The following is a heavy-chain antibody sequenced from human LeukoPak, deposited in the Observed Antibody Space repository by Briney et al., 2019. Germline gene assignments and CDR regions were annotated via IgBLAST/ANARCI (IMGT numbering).Heavy chain of an antibody. CDR3: VRGSGWFFGF. D-gene: IGHD6-19*01. J-gene: IGHJ4*02. Sequence: PGGSLRLPCAASASTFSGNWMHWVRQAPGKGLEWVASIDQHGRDKYFLDSVKGRFTISRDNSKSSLYLQMNSLRAEDTAVYYCVRGSGWFFGFWGQGSLVTVSS. V-gene: IGHV3-7*01. CDR2: IDQHGRDK. CDR1: ASTFSGNW.